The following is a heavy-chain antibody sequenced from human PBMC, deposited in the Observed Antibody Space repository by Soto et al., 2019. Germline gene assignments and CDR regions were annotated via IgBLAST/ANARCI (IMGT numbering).Heavy chain of an antibody. Sequence: EVQLVESGGGLVQPGGSLRLSCAASGFTFSSYSMNWVRQAPGKGLEWVSYISSSSSTIYYADSVKGRFTISRDNAKNPLYLQMNSLRDEDTAVYYCASLVYCGGDCYSWPPHYWGQGTLVTVSS. CDR1: GFTFSSYS. J-gene: IGHJ4*02. V-gene: IGHV3-48*02. CDR2: ISSSSSTI. CDR3: ASLVYCGGDCYSWPPHY. D-gene: IGHD2-21*02.